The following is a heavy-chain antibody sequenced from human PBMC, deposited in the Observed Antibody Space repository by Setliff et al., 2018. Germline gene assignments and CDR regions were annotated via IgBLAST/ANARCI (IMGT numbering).Heavy chain of an antibody. CDR2: VKTNADGGTA. D-gene: IGHD3-3*01. J-gene: IGHJ4*02. Sequence: SCAASGFTFSHTWMNWVRQAPGKGLEWVGRVKTNADGGTADYAVPVKGRFTISRDDSKDTLYLQMNNLKTEDTGVYYCTTEFQLLERLSNLFDHWGQGTLVTVSS. CDR3: TTEFQLLERLSNLFDH. CDR1: GFTFSHTW. V-gene: IGHV3-15*01.